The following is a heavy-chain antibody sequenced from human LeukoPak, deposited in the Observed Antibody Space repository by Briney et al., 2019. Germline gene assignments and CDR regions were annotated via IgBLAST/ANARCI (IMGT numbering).Heavy chain of an antibody. CDR3: ARDPLFCSGGSCIPYYYGLDV. CDR1: GYTFTNYV. CDR2: SNGGNGNT. J-gene: IGHJ6*04. V-gene: IGHV1-3*01. D-gene: IGHD2-15*01. Sequence: ASVKVSCKASGYTFTNYVMHWVRQAPGRRLEWVGWSNGGNGNTKYSQKFQGRVTITRDTSASTAYMELSSLRSEDTAVYYCARDPLFCSGGSCIPYYYGLDVWGKGTTVTVSS.